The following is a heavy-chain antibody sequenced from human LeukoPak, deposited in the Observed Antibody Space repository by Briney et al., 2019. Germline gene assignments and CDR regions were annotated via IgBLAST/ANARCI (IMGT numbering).Heavy chain of an antibody. V-gene: IGHV4-34*01. CDR2: INHSGST. J-gene: IGHJ6*03. D-gene: IGHD3-10*01. CDR3: ARVGTYYYGSGSYYTADYYYYYMDV. Sequence: SETLSLTCAVYGGSFSGYYWSWIRQPPGKGLEWIGEINHSGSTNYNPSLKSRVTISVDTSKNQFSLKLSSVTAADTAVYYCARVGTYYYGSGSYYTADYYYYYMDVWGKGTTVTVSS. CDR1: GGSFSGYY.